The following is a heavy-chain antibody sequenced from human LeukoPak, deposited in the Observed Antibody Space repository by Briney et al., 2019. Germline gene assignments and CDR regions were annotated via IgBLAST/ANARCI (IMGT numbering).Heavy chain of an antibody. V-gene: IGHV3-7*01. CDR2: INEDGSYK. D-gene: IGHD2-21*02. Sequence: GGSLRLSCAASGFTFSSYAMHWVRQAPGKGLEWVANINEDGSYKFHADSVKGRLTISRDNSKNSLYLQMSSLRADDTAVYYCARDATRGGDNDYWGQGTRVIVSS. CDR1: GFTFSSYA. CDR3: ARDATRGGDNDY. J-gene: IGHJ4*02.